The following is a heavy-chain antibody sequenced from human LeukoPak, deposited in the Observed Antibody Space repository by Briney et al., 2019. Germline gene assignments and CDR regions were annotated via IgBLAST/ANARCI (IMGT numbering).Heavy chain of an antibody. CDR2: ISGSGGST. V-gene: IGHV3-23*01. J-gene: IGHJ4*02. Sequence: GGSLRLSCAASGFTFSSYAMSWVRQAPGKGLEWVSAISGSGGSTYYADSVKGRFTISRDNPKNTLYLQMNSLRAEDTAVYYCAKFTGAIAVAAYFDYWGQGTLVTVSS. CDR3: AKFTGAIAVAAYFDY. CDR1: GFTFSSYA. D-gene: IGHD6-19*01.